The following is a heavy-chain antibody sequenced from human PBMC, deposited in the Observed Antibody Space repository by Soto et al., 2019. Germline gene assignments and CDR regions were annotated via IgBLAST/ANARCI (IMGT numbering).Heavy chain of an antibody. V-gene: IGHV1-69*06. CDR1: GGTFSSYA. CDR2: IIPIFGTA. CDR3: AGPSVGDNGSDDD. D-gene: IGHD4-17*01. J-gene: IGHJ4*02. Sequence: SVKVSCKASGGTFSSYAISWVRQAPGQGLEWMGGIIPIFGTANYAQKFQGRVTITADKSTGTAYMELSSLRSEDTAVYYCAGPSVGDNGSDDDRGQRTLVTVCS.